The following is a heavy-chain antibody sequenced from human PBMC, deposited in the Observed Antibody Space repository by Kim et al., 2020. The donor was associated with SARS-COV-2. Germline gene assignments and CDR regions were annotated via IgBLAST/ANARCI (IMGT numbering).Heavy chain of an antibody. CDR1: GGSISSYY. Sequence: SETLSLTCTVSGGSISSYYWSWIRQPPGKGLEWIGYIYYSGSTNYNPSLKSRVTISVDTSKNQFSLKLSSVTAADTAVYYCARSMRSSGWYGYWGQGTLV. CDR3: ARSMRSSGWYGY. CDR2: IYYSGST. J-gene: IGHJ4*02. V-gene: IGHV4-59*01. D-gene: IGHD6-19*01.